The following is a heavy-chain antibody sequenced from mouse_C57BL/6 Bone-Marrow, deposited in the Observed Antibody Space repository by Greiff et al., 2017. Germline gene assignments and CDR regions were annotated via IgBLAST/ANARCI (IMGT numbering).Heavy chain of an antibody. Sequence: VQLQQSGAELVKPGASLKLSCKASGYTFTEYTIYWVNQRSGQGLEWIGWFYPGGGSIKYNEKVKDKATLTADKYSSTDYMDLSILTSEDSEVYVCARREDVYYGTPVAYWGQGTLVTVSA. CDR1: GYTFTEYT. CDR3: ARREDVYYGTPVAY. CDR2: FYPGGGSI. D-gene: IGHD2-1*01. J-gene: IGHJ3*01. V-gene: IGHV1-62-2*01.